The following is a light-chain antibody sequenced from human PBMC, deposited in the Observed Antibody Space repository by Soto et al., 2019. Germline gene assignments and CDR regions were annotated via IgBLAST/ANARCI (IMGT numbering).Light chain of an antibody. Sequence: QSALTQPASVPGSPGQSITISCTGTSSDVGSYNLVSWYQQHPGKAPKLMIYEGSKRPSGVSNRFSGSKSGNTASLTISGLQAEDEADYYCCSYAGSSIPFGGGTQLTVL. CDR2: EGS. J-gene: IGLJ2*01. CDR3: CSYAGSSIP. CDR1: SSDVGSYNL. V-gene: IGLV2-23*01.